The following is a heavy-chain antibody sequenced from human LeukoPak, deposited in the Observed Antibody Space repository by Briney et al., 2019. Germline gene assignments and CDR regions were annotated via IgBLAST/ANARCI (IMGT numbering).Heavy chain of an antibody. Sequence: QPGGSLRLSCAASGFTFSSYGMHWVRQAPGKGLEWVAFIRYDGSNKYYAESVKGRFTISRDNSKNTLYLQMNSLRAEDTAVYYCAKDRKSGSKKVYYFDYWGQGTLVTVSS. J-gene: IGHJ4*02. D-gene: IGHD1-26*01. V-gene: IGHV3-30*02. CDR1: GFTFSSYG. CDR2: IRYDGSNK. CDR3: AKDRKSGSKKVYYFDY.